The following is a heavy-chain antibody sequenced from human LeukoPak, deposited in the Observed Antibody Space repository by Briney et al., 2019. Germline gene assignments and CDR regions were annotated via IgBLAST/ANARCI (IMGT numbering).Heavy chain of an antibody. CDR3: AREYYYDSSGYLSRGRGYYYYGMDV. CDR1: GFTFSGYA. Sequence: PGGSLRLSCAASGFTFSGYAMHWVRQAPGKGLEWVAVISYDGSNKYYADSVKGRFTISRDNSKNTLYLQMNSLRAEDTAVYYCAREYYYDSSGYLSRGRGYYYYGMDVWGQGTTVTVSS. V-gene: IGHV3-30-3*01. D-gene: IGHD3-22*01. J-gene: IGHJ6*02. CDR2: ISYDGSNK.